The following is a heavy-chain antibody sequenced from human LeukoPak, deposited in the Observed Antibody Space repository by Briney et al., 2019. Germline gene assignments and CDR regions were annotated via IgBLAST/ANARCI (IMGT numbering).Heavy chain of an antibody. Sequence: GGSLRLSCAASGFTFSSYAMHWVRQAPGKGLEWVAVISFDGSNKYYADSVKGRFTISRDNSKNTLYLQMNGLRAEDTAVYYCAAMTSVTTGDYWGQGTLVTVSS. J-gene: IGHJ4*02. CDR3: AAMTSVTTGDY. D-gene: IGHD4-11*01. CDR2: ISFDGSNK. V-gene: IGHV3-30*04. CDR1: GFTFSSYA.